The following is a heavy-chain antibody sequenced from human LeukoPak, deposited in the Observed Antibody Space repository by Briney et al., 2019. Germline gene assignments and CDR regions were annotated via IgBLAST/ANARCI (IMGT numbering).Heavy chain of an antibody. CDR2: INTNSGGT. D-gene: IGHD6-19*01. V-gene: IGHV1-2*02. J-gene: IGHJ6*03. CDR3: ARDRSSGWYLDV. CDR1: GYTFTGYY. Sequence: ASVKVSCKAPGYTFTGYYMHWVRQAPGQGLEWMGWINTNSGGTNYAQKFQGRVTMTRDTSISTAYMELRRLRSDDTAVYYCARDRSSGWYLDVWGKGTTVTVSS.